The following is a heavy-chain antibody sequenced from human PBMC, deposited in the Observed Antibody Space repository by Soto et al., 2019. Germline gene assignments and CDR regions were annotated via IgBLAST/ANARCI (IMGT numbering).Heavy chain of an antibody. CDR3: ATDSQWLLDHLVY. CDR2: FDPDEGEI. D-gene: IGHD6-19*01. CDR1: GYTLTELS. J-gene: IGHJ1*01. V-gene: IGHV1-24*01. Sequence: QVQLVQSGAEVKKPGASVKVSCKVSGYTLTELSIHWVRQAPGKGLEWMGGFDPDEGEIIYAQKFQGRVTMTEDTSTDPAYMELSSLRSEDTAVYYCATDSQWLLDHLVYWGQGTLVTVSS.